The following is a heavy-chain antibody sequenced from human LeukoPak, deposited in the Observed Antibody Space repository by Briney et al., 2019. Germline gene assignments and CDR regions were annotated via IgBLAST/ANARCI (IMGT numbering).Heavy chain of an antibody. D-gene: IGHD3-22*01. J-gene: IGHJ4*02. CDR2: INPNSGGT. V-gene: IGHV1-2*02. CDR3: ARDLGNYYDSSVPGYYFDY. Sequence: ASVKVSCKASGYTFTGYYMHWVRQAPGQGLEWMGWINPNSGGTNYAQKFQGRVTMTRDTSISTAYMELSRLRSDDTAVYYCARDLGNYYDSSVPGYYFDYWGQGTLVTVSS. CDR1: GYTFTGYY.